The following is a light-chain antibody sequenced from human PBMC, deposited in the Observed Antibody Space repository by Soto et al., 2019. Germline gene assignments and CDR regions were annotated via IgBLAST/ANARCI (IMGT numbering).Light chain of an antibody. J-gene: IGKJ2*01. CDR2: KAS. CDR3: QQYNSN. V-gene: IGKV1-5*03. Sequence: DIQITQSPSSLSASVGDRVTITCRASQSIGPWLAWYQLKPGKAPNLLICKASSLKSGVPSRFSGSGSGTEFTLTISSLQPDDFATYYCQQYNSNFGQGTKLEIK. CDR1: QSIGPW.